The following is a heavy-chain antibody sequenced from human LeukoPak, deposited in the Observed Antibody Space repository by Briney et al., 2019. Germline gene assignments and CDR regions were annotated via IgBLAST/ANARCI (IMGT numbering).Heavy chain of an antibody. D-gene: IGHD5-18*01. V-gene: IGHV3-9*01. CDR1: GFRFDDYA. J-gene: IGHJ6*02. CDR3: ASCQEPWDTAMVAKVPGNYYGMDV. Sequence: GRSLRLSCAASGFRFDDYAMHWVRQAPGKGLEWVSGIVWNSGTIRYADSVKGRFTISRDNAKNSLYMQMNSLRAEDTAVYYCASCQEPWDTAMVAKVPGNYYGMDVWGQGTTVTVSS. CDR2: IVWNSGTI.